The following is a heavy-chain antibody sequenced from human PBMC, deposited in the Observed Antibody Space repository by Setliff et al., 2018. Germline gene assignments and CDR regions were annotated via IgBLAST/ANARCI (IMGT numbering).Heavy chain of an antibody. CDR3: AKLRTPGTGYYYYAMDV. CDR1: GFTFSNYG. J-gene: IGHJ6*02. CDR2: IWNDGSSK. V-gene: IGHV3-33*06. D-gene: IGHD3-10*01. Sequence: GGSLRLSCAASGFTFSNYGMHWVRQAPGKGLEWVALIWNDGSSKFYGDSVKGRFTISRDNSKNTLYLQMNSLRADDTAVYYCAKLRTPGTGYYYYAMDVWGQGTTVTVSS.